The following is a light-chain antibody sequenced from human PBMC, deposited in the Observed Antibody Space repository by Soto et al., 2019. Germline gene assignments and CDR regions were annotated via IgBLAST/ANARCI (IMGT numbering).Light chain of an antibody. J-gene: IGKJ1*01. V-gene: IGKV3-20*01. CDR1: QCVASGY. Sequence: ETVLPQSPGPLSLSAGERATLSCRAIQCVASGYLVWYQQKPGQTPTVLISGASTRAAGIPDRFSGSGSGTDFTLTISRLEPEDFAVYYCQLYESSPTFGQGTKVEMK. CDR2: GAS. CDR3: QLYESSPT.